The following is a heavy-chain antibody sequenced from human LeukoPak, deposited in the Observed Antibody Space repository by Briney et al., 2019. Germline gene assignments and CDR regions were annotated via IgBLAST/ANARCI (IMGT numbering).Heavy chain of an antibody. CDR3: ARPARSSSWGENAFDI. J-gene: IGHJ3*02. D-gene: IGHD6-13*01. CDR2: IIPMFGTT. V-gene: IGHV1-69*06. CDR1: GGTFSSYA. Sequence: SVKVSCKASGGTFSSYAISWVRQAPGQGLEWMGGIIPMFGTTNYAQKFQGRVTINADKSTTTAYMELSSLRSEDTAVYYCARPARSSSWGENAFDIWGQGTMVTVSS.